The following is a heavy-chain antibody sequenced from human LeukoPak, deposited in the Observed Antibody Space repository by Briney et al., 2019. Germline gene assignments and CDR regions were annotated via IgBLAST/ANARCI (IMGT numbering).Heavy chain of an antibody. Sequence: SGGSLRLSCVVSGFTFRNYAMGWVRQAPGKGLQWISTISASDGNTYYADSVEGRFTVSRDNSKNTLYVQMNSLRAEDTALYYCAKGTAVAVSDAFDIWGQGTMVTVSS. D-gene: IGHD6-19*01. CDR1: GFTFRNYA. CDR2: ISASDGNT. J-gene: IGHJ3*02. CDR3: AKGTAVAVSDAFDI. V-gene: IGHV3-23*01.